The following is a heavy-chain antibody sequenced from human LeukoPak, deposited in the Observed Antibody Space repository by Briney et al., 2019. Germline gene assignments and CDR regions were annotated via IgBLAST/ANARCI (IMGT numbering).Heavy chain of an antibody. CDR3: ARDKDILLMVYASGGFDP. CDR2: INPNSGGT. Sequence: ASVKVSCKASGYTFTGYYMHWVRQAPRQGLEWMGRINPNSGGTNYAQRFQGRVTMTRDTSISTAYMELSRLRSDDTAVYYCARDKDILLMVYASGGFDPWGQGTLITVSS. D-gene: IGHD2-8*01. V-gene: IGHV1-2*06. J-gene: IGHJ5*02. CDR1: GYTFTGYY.